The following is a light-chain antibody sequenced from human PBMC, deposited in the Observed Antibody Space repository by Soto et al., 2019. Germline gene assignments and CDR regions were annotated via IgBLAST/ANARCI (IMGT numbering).Light chain of an antibody. V-gene: IGLV2-8*01. CDR3: SSYAGSNNLGV. Sequence: QSALTQPPSASGSPGQSVTISCTGTSSDVGGYNYVSWYQQHPGKAPKLMNYEVSKRPSGVPDRFSGSKSGNTASLTVSGLQAEDEADYYCSSYAGSNNLGVFGGGTKLTVL. CDR1: SSDVGGYNY. CDR2: EVS. J-gene: IGLJ2*01.